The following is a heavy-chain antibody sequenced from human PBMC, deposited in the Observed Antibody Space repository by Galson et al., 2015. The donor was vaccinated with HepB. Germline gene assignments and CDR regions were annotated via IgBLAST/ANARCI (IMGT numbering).Heavy chain of an antibody. V-gene: IGHV3-33*01. CDR2: IWYDGSNK. CDR1: GFTFSSYG. J-gene: IGHJ4*02. Sequence: SLRLSCAVSGFTFSSYGMHWVRQAPGKGLEWVAVIWYDGSNKYYADSVKGRFTISRDNSKNTLSLQMNSLRADDTAVYYCARVWGSGYTIDYWGQGTLVTVSS. D-gene: IGHD5-12*01. CDR3: ARVWGSGYTIDY.